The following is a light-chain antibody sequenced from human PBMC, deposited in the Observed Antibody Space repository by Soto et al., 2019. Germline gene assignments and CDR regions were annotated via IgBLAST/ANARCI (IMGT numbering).Light chain of an antibody. Sequence: DIQMTQSPSFLSASVGDKVTITCRASQDVSIWLAWFQQKPGEAPKLLIYGASSLQSGVPSRFSGTGSGTDFTLTINSLQPEDFATYYCLQAKSFPRTFGGGTKVEVK. CDR1: QDVSIW. J-gene: IGKJ4*01. CDR3: LQAKSFPRT. CDR2: GAS. V-gene: IGKV1-12*01.